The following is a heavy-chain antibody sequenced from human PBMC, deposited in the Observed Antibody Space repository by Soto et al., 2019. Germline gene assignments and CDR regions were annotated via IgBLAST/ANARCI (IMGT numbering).Heavy chain of an antibody. CDR1: GYSFTSYW. Sequence: PGETLKISCKGSGYSFTSYWISWVRQMPGKGLERMGRIDPSDSYTNYSPSFQGHVTISADKPISTAYLQWSSLKASDTAMYYCARASITIFGVVRYGMDVWGQGTTVTVSS. J-gene: IGHJ6*02. D-gene: IGHD3-3*01. V-gene: IGHV5-10-1*01. CDR2: IDPSDSYT. CDR3: ARASITIFGVVRYGMDV.